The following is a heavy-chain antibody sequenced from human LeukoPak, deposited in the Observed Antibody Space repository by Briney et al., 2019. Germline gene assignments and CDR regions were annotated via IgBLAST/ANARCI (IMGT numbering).Heavy chain of an antibody. J-gene: IGHJ4*02. Sequence: GGSLRLSCAASGFTFDDYGMSWVRQAPGKGLEWVSGINWNGGSTGYADSVEGRFTISRDNAKNSLYLQMNSLRAEDTALYYCARSRGYCSGGSCYDFDYWGQGTLVTVSS. CDR3: ARSRGYCSGGSCYDFDY. D-gene: IGHD2-15*01. CDR1: GFTFDDYG. V-gene: IGHV3-20*04. CDR2: INWNGGST.